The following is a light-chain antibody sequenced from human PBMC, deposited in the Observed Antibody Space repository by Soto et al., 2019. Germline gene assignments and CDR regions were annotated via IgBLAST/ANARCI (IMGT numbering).Light chain of an antibody. Sequence: DIVMTQSPLSLPVTPGEPASISCRSSQSLLYSNGYNYLDWYLQKPGQSPQLLIYLGSNRASGVPDRFSGSGSGTDFTLKISRVEAEDVGVYYCMQALQTPLTFGGGDQGGYQ. CDR3: MQALQTPLT. CDR1: QSLLYSNGYNY. J-gene: IGKJ4*01. CDR2: LGS. V-gene: IGKV2-28*01.